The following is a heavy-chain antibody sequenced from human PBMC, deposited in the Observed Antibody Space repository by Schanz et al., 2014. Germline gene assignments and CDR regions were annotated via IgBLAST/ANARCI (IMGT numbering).Heavy chain of an antibody. CDR3: ARDGVDAAAGGNY. D-gene: IGHD6-13*01. Sequence: QVQLVQSGAEVKKPGSSVKVSCKASRSTFSSYTISWVRQARGQGLEWMGIINLYGGSTNYAQKFQGRVTVTRDTSTSTVYMELNSLRSEDTAVYYCARDGVDAAAGGNYWGQGTLVTVSS. V-gene: IGHV1-46*03. CDR2: INLYGGST. J-gene: IGHJ4*02. CDR1: RSTFSSYT.